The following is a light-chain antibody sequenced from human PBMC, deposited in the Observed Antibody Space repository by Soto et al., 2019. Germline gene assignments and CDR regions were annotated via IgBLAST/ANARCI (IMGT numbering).Light chain of an antibody. CDR2: DAS. V-gene: IGKV1-5*01. CDR1: QSISNR. Sequence: DIQMTHSPSTLSASVGGRVTITCRARQSISNRLAWYQQKPAKAPKVLIYDASSLESGVPSRFSGSGSATEFILTISSLQPDDFATYHCQHYGGVWTFGQGTKVDIK. CDR3: QHYGGVWT. J-gene: IGKJ1*01.